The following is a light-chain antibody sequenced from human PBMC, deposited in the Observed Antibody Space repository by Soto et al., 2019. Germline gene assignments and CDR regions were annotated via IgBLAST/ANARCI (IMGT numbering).Light chain of an antibody. Sequence: EIVLTQSPATLSLSPGERATLSCRASPSVSSSLAGYQHKPGQAPRLRIYATSHRATDIPTRFSGSGAETDFTLSISSLEPEDFVVDYWQQRSDWPPSLTFAGGTKVEIK. CDR1: PSVSSS. CDR3: QQRSDWPPSLT. V-gene: IGKV3-11*01. CDR2: ATS. J-gene: IGKJ4*01.